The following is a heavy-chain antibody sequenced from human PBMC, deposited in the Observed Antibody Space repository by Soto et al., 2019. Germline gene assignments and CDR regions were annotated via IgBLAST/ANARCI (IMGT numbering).Heavy chain of an antibody. D-gene: IGHD3-16*01. CDR2: ISYDGSNK. CDR3: AKDRRDGGEFDY. V-gene: IGHV3-30*18. J-gene: IGHJ4*02. Sequence: LRLSCAASGFTFSSYGMHWVRQAPGKGLEWVAVISYDGSNKYYADSVKGRFTISRDNSKNTLYLQMNSLRAEDTAVYYCAKDRRDGGEFDYWGQGTLVTVSS. CDR1: GFTFSSYG.